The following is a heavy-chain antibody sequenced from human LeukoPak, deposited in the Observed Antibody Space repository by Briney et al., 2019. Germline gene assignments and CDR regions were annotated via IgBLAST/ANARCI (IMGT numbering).Heavy chain of an antibody. Sequence: GGSLRLSCAASGFTFSSYAMSWVRQAPGKGLEWVSAISGSGGSTCYADSVKGRFTTSRDNSKNTLYLQMNSLRAEDTAVYYCAKSYYYGSGTDYWGQGTLVTVSS. D-gene: IGHD3-10*01. CDR3: AKSYYYGSGTDY. V-gene: IGHV3-23*01. CDR1: GFTFSSYA. J-gene: IGHJ4*02. CDR2: ISGSGGST.